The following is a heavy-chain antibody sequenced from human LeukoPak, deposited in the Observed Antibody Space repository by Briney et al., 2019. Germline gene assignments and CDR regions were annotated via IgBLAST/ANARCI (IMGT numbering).Heavy chain of an antibody. D-gene: IGHD3-3*01. J-gene: IGHJ4*02. CDR2: ISGSGGST. CDR1: GFTFSSYW. V-gene: IGHV3-23*01. Sequence: GGSLRLSCAASGFTFSSYWMSWVRQAPGKGLEWVSAISGSGGSTYYADSVKGRFTISRDNSKNTLYLQMNSLRAEDTAVYYCAKSLDDFWSGYYYWGQGTLVTVSS. CDR3: AKSLDDFWSGYYY.